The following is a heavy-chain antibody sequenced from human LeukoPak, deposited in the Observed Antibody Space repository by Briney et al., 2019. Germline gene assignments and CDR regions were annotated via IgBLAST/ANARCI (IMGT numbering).Heavy chain of an antibody. CDR1: GFTFSSYG. CDR2: ISYDGSNK. J-gene: IGHJ4*02. V-gene: IGHV3-30*18. CDR3: AKRYSSSLDY. D-gene: IGHD6-13*01. Sequence: GGSLRLSCAASGFTFSSYGMHWVRQAPGKGLEWVAVISYDGSNKYYADSVKGRFTISRDNSKNTLYLQMNSLRAEDTAVYYCAKRYSSSLDYWGQGTLVTVSS.